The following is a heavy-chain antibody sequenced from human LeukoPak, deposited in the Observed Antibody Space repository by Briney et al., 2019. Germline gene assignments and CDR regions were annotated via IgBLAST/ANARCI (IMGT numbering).Heavy chain of an antibody. D-gene: IGHD3-10*01. J-gene: IGHJ6*03. CDR3: ARGSRLLWFGTPWGYYMDV. CDR2: ISSSGSTI. Sequence: LSLTCAVYGGSFSGYYWSWIRQAPGKGLEWVSYISSSGSTIYYADSVKGRFTISRDNAKNSLYLQMNSLRAEDTAVYYCARGSRLLWFGTPWGYYMDVWGKGTTVTVSS. CDR1: GGSFSGYY. V-gene: IGHV3-11*04.